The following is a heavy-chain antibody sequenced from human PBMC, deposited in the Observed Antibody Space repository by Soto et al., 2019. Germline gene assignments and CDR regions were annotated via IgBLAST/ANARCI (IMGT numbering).Heavy chain of an antibody. D-gene: IGHD1-1*01. CDR3: AKGPTATTTRADY. V-gene: IGHV3-23*01. J-gene: IGHJ4*02. CDR1: AFTFSDYA. Sequence: GGSLRLSCAASAFTFSDYAMNWVRQAPGKGLEWVSQITAGGNTYYADSVKGRFTISRDNSKNTLYLQMNSLRAEDTAVYYCAKGPTATTTRADYWGQGILVTVSS. CDR2: ITAGGNT.